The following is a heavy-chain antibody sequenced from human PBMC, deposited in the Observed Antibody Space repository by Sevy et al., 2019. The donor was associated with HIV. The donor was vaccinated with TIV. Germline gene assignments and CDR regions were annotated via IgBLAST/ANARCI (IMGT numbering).Heavy chain of an antibody. CDR2: IKSKTDGGTT. V-gene: IGHV3-15*01. Sequence: EGSLILSCAASGFTFSNAWMSWVRQAPGKGLEWVGRIKSKTDGGTTDYAAPVKGRFTISRDDSKNTLYLQMNSLKTEDTAVYYCTRAGLHGPTMVRGIALWYWGQGTLVTVSS. CDR1: GFTFSNAW. CDR3: TRAGLHGPTMVRGIALWY. J-gene: IGHJ4*02. D-gene: IGHD3-10*01.